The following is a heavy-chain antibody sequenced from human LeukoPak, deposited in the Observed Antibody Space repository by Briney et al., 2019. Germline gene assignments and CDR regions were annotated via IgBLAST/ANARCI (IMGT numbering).Heavy chain of an antibody. V-gene: IGHV3-53*01. J-gene: IGHJ4*02. CDR2: IHSGGRT. D-gene: IGHD1-1*01. Sequence: HPGGSLALSCAASGLIVSSNYMSWVGQAPGKGLEGVSVIHSGGRTYYADSVEGRFTISRDNSKNTVHLQMNSLRAEDTAMYYCARGGTGTQDFDSWGQGTLVTVSS. CDR3: ARGGTGTQDFDS. CDR1: GLIVSSNY.